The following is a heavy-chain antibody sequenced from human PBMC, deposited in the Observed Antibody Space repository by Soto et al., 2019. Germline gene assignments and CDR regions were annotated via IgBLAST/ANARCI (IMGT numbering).Heavy chain of an antibody. V-gene: IGHV3-53*01. Sequence: EVQLVESGGGWIQPGGSLRLSCAASGFTVSSKYMTWVRQAQGKWLEWVSVIYGGGTTYYADSVKGRFTISRDNSKNTLYLQMNSLRAEDTAVYYCVQTTGWPGFDFWGQGTLVTVSS. J-gene: IGHJ4*02. D-gene: IGHD6-19*01. CDR1: GFTVSSKY. CDR3: VQTTGWPGFDF. CDR2: IYGGGTT.